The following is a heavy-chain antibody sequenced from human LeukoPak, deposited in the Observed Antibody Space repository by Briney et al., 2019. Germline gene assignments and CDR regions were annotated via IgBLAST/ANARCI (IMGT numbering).Heavy chain of an antibody. CDR3: ARASYCSDGSCYSDY. Sequence: GASVKVSCKASGYTFSSYSISWVRQAPGQGLEWMGWISAYNGNTIYAQKVKGRVTMTTDTSTSTAYMELRSLKSDDTAVYYCARASYCSDGSCYSDYWGQGTLVTLSS. CDR2: ISAYNGNT. CDR1: GYTFSSYS. D-gene: IGHD2-15*01. J-gene: IGHJ4*02. V-gene: IGHV1-18*01.